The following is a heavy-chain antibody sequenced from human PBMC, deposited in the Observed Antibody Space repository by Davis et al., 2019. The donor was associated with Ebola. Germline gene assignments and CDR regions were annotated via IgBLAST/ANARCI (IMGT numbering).Heavy chain of an antibody. V-gene: IGHV3-23*01. CDR1: GFTFSSYA. CDR2: ISGSGGST. D-gene: IGHD2-2*02. J-gene: IGHJ6*02. CDR3: AKDDRIYCSSTSCYKAPSGMDV. Sequence: GESLKISCAASGFTFSSYAMSWVRQAPGKGLEWVSAISGSGGSTYYADSVKGRFTISRDNSKNTLYLQMNSLRAEDTAVYYCAKDDRIYCSSTSCYKAPSGMDVWGQGTTVTVSS.